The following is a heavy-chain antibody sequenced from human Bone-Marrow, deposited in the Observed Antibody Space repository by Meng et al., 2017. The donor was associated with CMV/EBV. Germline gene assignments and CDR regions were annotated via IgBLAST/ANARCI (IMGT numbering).Heavy chain of an antibody. CDR1: GFTFSSYW. V-gene: IGHV3-74*01. D-gene: IGHD3-22*01. CDR2: INSDGSST. CDR3: AREPVCITMIVVVITGDSFDI. J-gene: IGHJ3*02. Sequence: GESLKISCAASGFTFSSYWMHWVRQAPGKGLVWVSRINSDGSSTSYADSVKGRFTISRDSAKNTLYLQMNSLRAEDTAVYYCAREPVCITMIVVVITGDSFDIWGQRTMVTVSS.